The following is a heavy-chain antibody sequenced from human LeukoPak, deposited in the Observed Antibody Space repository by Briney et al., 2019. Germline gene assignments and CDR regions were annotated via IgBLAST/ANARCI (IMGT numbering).Heavy chain of an antibody. D-gene: IGHD3-22*01. Sequence: ASVKVSCKASGGTFSSYAISWVRQAPGQGLEWMGGIIPIFGTANYAQKFQGRVTITADESTSTAYMELSSLRSEDTAVYYCARARWIYYDSTPEGMDVWGQGTTVTVSS. CDR2: IIPIFGTA. CDR1: GGTFSSYA. V-gene: IGHV1-69*13. CDR3: ARARWIYYDSTPEGMDV. J-gene: IGHJ6*02.